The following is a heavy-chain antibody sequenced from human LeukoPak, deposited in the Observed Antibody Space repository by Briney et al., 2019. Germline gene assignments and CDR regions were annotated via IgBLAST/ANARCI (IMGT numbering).Heavy chain of an antibody. D-gene: IGHD3-3*01. CDR1: GFTFSSYS. V-gene: IGHV3-21*01. CDR2: ISSSSSYR. Sequence: GGSLRLSCAASGFTFSSYSMNWVRQAPGKGLEWVSSISSSSSYRYYADSVKGRFTISRDNAKNSLYLQMNSLRAEDTAGYYCSRDRKSLYSDFWVCGQGPLVTVPS. CDR3: SRDRKSLYSDFWV. J-gene: IGHJ1*01.